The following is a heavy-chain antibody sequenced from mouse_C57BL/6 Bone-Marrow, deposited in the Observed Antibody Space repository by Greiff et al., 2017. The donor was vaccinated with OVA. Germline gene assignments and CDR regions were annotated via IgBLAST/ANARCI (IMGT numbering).Heavy chain of an antibody. CDR2: IRSKSNNYAT. V-gene: IGHV10-1*01. CDR3: VRHYYGSSYENAMDY. CDR1: GFSFNTYA. D-gene: IGHD1-1*01. Sequence: EVQRVESGGGLVQPKGSLKLSCAASGFSFNTYAMNWVRQAPGKGLEWVARIRSKSNNYATYYADSVKDRFTISRDDSESMLYLQMNNLKTEDTAMYYCVRHYYGSSYENAMDYWGQGTSVTVSS. J-gene: IGHJ4*01.